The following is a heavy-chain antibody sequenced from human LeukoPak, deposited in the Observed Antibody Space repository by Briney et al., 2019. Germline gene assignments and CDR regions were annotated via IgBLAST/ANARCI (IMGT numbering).Heavy chain of an antibody. CDR3: ARDEAYSGTYAVT. J-gene: IGHJ5*02. D-gene: IGHD1-26*01. V-gene: IGHV3-30*03. Sequence: GRSLRLSCTVSGFPFSDYVVHWVRQAPGKGLEWVAVTSADESIKSYSDSVRGRFTISRDNFKNILYLQMDSLGLEDTAVYYCARDEAYSGTYAVTWGQGTLVTVSS. CDR2: TSADESIK. CDR1: GFPFSDYV.